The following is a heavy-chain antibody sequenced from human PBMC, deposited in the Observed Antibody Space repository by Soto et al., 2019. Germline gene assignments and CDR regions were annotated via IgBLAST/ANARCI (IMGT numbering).Heavy chain of an antibody. CDR1: GFTFSDYY. V-gene: IGHV3-11*05. CDR3: ARDSSSWGYGMDV. J-gene: IGHJ6*02. CDR2: ISSSSSYT. D-gene: IGHD6-13*01. Sequence: QVQLVESGGGLVKPGGSLRLSCAASGFTFSDYYMSWIRQAPGKGLEWVSYISSSSSYTNYADSVKGRFTISRDNAKNSLYLQMNSLRAGDTAVYYCARDSSSWGYGMDVWGQGTTVTVSS.